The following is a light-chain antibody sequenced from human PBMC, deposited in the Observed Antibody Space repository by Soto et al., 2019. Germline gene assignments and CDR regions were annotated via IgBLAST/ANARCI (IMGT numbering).Light chain of an antibody. CDR2: DAS. Sequence: IQMTQSPSSLSAAVGDRVTITCQASQNINNYLNWYQQKPGRAPKLLIYDASNLEAGVPSRFRGSGSGTDFTFTISSLQPEDIATYYCQQYSHLITFGQGTRLEIK. J-gene: IGKJ5*01. V-gene: IGKV1-33*01. CDR1: QNINNY. CDR3: QQYSHLIT.